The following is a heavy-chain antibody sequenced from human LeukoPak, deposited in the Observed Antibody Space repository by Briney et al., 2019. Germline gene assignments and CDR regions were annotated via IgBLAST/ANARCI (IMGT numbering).Heavy chain of an antibody. D-gene: IGHD6-13*01. V-gene: IGHV3-20*04. Sequence: GGSLRLSCAASGFTFDNYGMSWVRQAPGKGLGWVSCIKWDGSSTGYADSVKGRFTISRDNAKNSLDLQMKSLRAEDTGLYYCARDPETTYSSSWFDYWGQGTLVTVSS. CDR1: GFTFDNYG. CDR2: IKWDGSST. J-gene: IGHJ4*02. CDR3: ARDPETTYSSSWFDY.